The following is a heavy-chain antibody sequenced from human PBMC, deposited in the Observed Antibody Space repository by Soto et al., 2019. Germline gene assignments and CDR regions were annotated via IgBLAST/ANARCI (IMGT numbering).Heavy chain of an antibody. V-gene: IGHV2-5*02. CDR3: AHRVLRTVFGLVTTTAIYFDF. Sequence: QITLNESGPTVVRPTETLTLTCRFSGFSLTTSGVGVGWIRQSPGKAPEWLALIYWDDDKRYSASLKRSLTINKHTSKNQVVLTVSDLDPTDTATYYCAHRVLRTVFGLVTTTAIYFDFWGQGTPVAVSS. CDR1: GFSLTTSGVG. J-gene: IGHJ4*02. CDR2: IYWDDDK. D-gene: IGHD3-3*01.